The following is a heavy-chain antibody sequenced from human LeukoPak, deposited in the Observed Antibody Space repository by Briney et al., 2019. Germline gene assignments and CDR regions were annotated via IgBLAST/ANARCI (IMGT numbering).Heavy chain of an antibody. J-gene: IGHJ5*02. CDR3: ARGGFYYGSGSHNGHWFDP. CDR2: IYTSGST. D-gene: IGHD3-10*01. CDR1: GGSISSYY. V-gene: IGHV4-4*07. Sequence: SETLSLTCTVSGGSISSYYWSWIRQPAGKGLEWIGRIYTSGSTNYNPSLKSRVTMSVDTSKNQFSLKLSSVTAADTAVYYCARGGFYYGSGSHNGHWFDPWGQGTLVTVSS.